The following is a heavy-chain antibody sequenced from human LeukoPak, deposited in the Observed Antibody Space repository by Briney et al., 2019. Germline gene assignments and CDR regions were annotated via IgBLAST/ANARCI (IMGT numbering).Heavy chain of an antibody. CDR3: ARDHSTVTTWVDY. J-gene: IGHJ4*02. V-gene: IGHV3-48*03. D-gene: IGHD4-17*01. CDR1: GFTFSSYE. CDR2: ISNSGTTI. Sequence: GGSLRLSCAASGFTFSSYEMNWVRQAPGKGLEWVSYISNSGTTIYYADSVKGRFTISRDNAKSSLYLQMNSLRAEDTAVYYCARDHSTVTTWVDYWGQGTLVTVSS.